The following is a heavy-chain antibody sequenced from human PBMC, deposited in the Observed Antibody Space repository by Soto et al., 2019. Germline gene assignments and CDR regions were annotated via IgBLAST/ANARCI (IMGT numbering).Heavy chain of an antibody. CDR3: ARGYRSPTY. CDR2: ISNSGSTI. V-gene: IGHV3-11*01. CDR1: GCTCSDHY. Sequence: QVQLVESGGDLVKPGGSLRLSCAASGCTCSDHYMSLIRQAPGKGLEWVSYISNSGSTIYYADSVKGRFTISRDNAKNSLYLQMISLRAEDTAVYYCARGYRSPTYWGQGTLVTVSS. J-gene: IGHJ4*02. D-gene: IGHD1-20*01.